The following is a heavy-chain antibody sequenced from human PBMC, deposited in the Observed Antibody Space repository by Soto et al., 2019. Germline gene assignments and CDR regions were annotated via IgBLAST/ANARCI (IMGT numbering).Heavy chain of an antibody. D-gene: IGHD3-10*01. CDR1: GYTFTSYY. J-gene: IGHJ4*02. V-gene: IGHV1-46*01. CDR2: LNPGGGTT. CDR3: ARSTSGFDY. Sequence: GASVKVSCKASGYTFTSYYLHWVRQAPGQGLEWMGILNPGGGTTTYSQKFQGRVTMTMDTSTDTVYMELSSLRSEDTAVYYCARSTSGFDYWGQGTLVTVSS.